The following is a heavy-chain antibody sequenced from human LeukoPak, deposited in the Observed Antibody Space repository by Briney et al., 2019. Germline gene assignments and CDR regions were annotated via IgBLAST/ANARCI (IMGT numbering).Heavy chain of an antibody. CDR3: ARYMAAGDVAFDM. CDR2: IDPGDSDT. Sequence: GESLKISCIASGYSFTNYWIGWVRQMPGEGLEWMGIIDPGDSDTSYSPSFQGHITISADRSISTAYLQWSSLKASDTAMYYCARYMAAGDVAFDMWAEGQWSPSLQ. CDR1: GYSFTNYW. D-gene: IGHD2-21*02. V-gene: IGHV5-51*01. J-gene: IGHJ3*02.